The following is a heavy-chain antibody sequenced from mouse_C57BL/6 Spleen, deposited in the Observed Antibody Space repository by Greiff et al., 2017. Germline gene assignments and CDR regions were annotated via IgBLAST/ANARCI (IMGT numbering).Heavy chain of an antibody. J-gene: IGHJ3*01. CDR2: ILPGSGST. Sequence: QVQLKESGAELMKPGASVKLSCKATGYTFTGYWIEWVKQRPGHGLEWIGEILPGSGSTNYNEKFKGKATFTADTSSNTAYMQLSSLTTEDSAIYYCASKRVLLRNFPFAYWGQGTLVTVSA. D-gene: IGHD1-1*01. CDR1: GYTFTGYW. CDR3: ASKRVLLRNFPFAY. V-gene: IGHV1-9*01.